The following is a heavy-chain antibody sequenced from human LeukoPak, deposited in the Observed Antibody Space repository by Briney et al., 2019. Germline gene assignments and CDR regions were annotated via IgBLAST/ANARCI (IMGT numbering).Heavy chain of an antibody. Sequence: GGSLRLSCAASGFTFSNYAMSWVRQAPGKGLEWASGISGSGGSTYYADSVKGRFTISRDNSKNTLSLQMNSLRVEDTAVYYCPKDGYSYGYSPPYYFDYWGQGTLVTVSS. J-gene: IGHJ4*02. CDR1: GFTFSNYA. D-gene: IGHD5-18*01. CDR3: PKDGYSYGYSPPYYFDY. V-gene: IGHV3-23*01. CDR2: ISGSGGST.